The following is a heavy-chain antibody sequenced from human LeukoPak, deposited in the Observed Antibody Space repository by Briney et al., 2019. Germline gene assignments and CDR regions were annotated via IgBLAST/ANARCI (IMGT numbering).Heavy chain of an antibody. Sequence: HPGGSLRLSCAASGFTFSSYGMSWVRQAPGKGLEWVSAISGSGGSTYYADSVKGRFTISRDNSKNSLYLQMNSLRAEDTAVYYCARDFFAFGGGIALLDYWGQGTLVTVSS. CDR3: ARDFFAFGGGIALLDY. J-gene: IGHJ4*02. CDR2: ISGSGGST. D-gene: IGHD3-16*02. V-gene: IGHV3-23*01. CDR1: GFTFSSYG.